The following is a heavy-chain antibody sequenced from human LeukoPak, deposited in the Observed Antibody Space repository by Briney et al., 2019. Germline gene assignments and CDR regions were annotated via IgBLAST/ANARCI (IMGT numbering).Heavy chain of an antibody. J-gene: IGHJ5*01. Sequence: HPGGSLRPSCAASGFTVSSNYMSWVRQAPGKGLEWVSVIYSGGSTYYADSVKGRFTISRDNSKNTLYLQMNSLRAEDTAVYYCARKWWENWFDSWGQGALVTVSS. D-gene: IGHD2-15*01. CDR1: GFTVSSNY. CDR2: IYSGGST. CDR3: ARKWWENWFDS. V-gene: IGHV3-66*01.